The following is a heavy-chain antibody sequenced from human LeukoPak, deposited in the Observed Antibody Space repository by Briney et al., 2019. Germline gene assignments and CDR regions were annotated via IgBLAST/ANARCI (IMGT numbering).Heavy chain of an antibody. Sequence: SVKVSCKASGGTFSSYAISWVRQAPGQGLEWMGRIIPILGIANYAQKFQGRVTITADKSTSTAYMELSSLRSEDTAVYYCARVPYYYDSSGPLPKGELLGNWFDPWGQGTLVTVSS. V-gene: IGHV1-69*04. J-gene: IGHJ5*02. D-gene: IGHD3-22*01. CDR1: GGTFSSYA. CDR3: ARVPYYYDSSGPLPKGELLGNWFDP. CDR2: IIPILGIA.